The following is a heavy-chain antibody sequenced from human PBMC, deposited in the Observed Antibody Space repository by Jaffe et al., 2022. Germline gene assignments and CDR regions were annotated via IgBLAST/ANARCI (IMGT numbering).Heavy chain of an antibody. D-gene: IGHD4-17*01. Sequence: EVQLVESGGGLVQPGGSLRLSCVGSGFSFSSYWMSWVRQAPGKGLEWVANIKEDGSDKYYVDSLKGRFTISRDNAKNSLYLQLNSLRAEDTAVYYCAGFWPPVTGYALTIWGQGTMVTVSS. CDR1: GFSFSSYW. J-gene: IGHJ3*02. V-gene: IGHV3-7*05. CDR2: IKEDGSDK. CDR3: AGFWPPVTGYALTI.